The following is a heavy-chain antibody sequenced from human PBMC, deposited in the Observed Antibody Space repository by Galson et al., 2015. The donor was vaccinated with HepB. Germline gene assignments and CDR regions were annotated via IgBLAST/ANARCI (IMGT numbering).Heavy chain of an antibody. J-gene: IGHJ4*02. V-gene: IGHV3-30-3*01. CDR1: GFTFSSYA. CDR3: AREKRYSSSWRGAYFDY. D-gene: IGHD6-13*01. Sequence: SLRLSCAASGFTFSSYAMHWVHQAPGKGLEWVAVISYDGSNKYYADPVKGRFTISRDNSKNTLYLQMNSLRAEDTAVYYCAREKRYSSSWRGAYFDYWGQGTLVTVSS. CDR2: ISYDGSNK.